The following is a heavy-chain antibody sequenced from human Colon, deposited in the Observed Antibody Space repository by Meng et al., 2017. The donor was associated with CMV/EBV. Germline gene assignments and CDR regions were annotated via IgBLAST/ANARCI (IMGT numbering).Heavy chain of an antibody. CDR2: MYYSGNT. Sequence: HLQESGPGLVKASETLSLTCTVSGGFISGSSYYWGWIRQPPGKGLEWIGSMYYSGNTHYKSSLKSRVTISVDTSKNQFSLRLNSVTAADTAVYYCARTVQWLAPFYYYMDVWGKGTLVTVSS. V-gene: IGHV4-39*07. CDR1: GGFISGSSYY. D-gene: IGHD3-22*01. J-gene: IGHJ6*03. CDR3: ARTVQWLAPFYYYMDV.